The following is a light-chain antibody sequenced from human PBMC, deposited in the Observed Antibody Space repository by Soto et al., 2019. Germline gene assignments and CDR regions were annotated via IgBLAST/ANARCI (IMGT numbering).Light chain of an antibody. Sequence: QSALTQPASVSGSPGQSITISCTGTSSDVGGYNYVSWYQHHPGKAPKLMIFDVSNRPSGVSNRFSGSKSGNTASLTISGLQPEDEADDYCSSYTTSNSRTIVFGTGTKVTVL. CDR3: SSYTTSNSRTIV. V-gene: IGLV2-14*03. CDR2: DVS. J-gene: IGLJ1*01. CDR1: SSDVGGYNY.